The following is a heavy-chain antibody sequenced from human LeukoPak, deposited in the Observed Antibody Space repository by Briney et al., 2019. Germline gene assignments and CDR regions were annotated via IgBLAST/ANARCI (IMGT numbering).Heavy chain of an antibody. CDR1: GFTFSRYE. J-gene: IGHJ4*02. CDR3: AKVEEQHLSSLDY. Sequence: GGSLRLSCAASGFTFSRYEMNWVRQAPGKGLEGGSYISSSGSTIYNAESVMDSFTISRDNAKNSLYLQMNSLRADDTAVYYCAKVEEQHLSSLDYWGQGTLVAVSS. V-gene: IGHV3-48*03. D-gene: IGHD6-13*01. CDR2: ISSSGSTI.